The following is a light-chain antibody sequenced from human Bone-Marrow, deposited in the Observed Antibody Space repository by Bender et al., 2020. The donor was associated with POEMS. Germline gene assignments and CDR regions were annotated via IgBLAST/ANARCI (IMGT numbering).Light chain of an antibody. CDR3: SAWDDSLSGWV. V-gene: IGLV1-36*01. J-gene: IGLJ3*02. CDR2: YDD. CDR1: SSNIGNHG. Sequence: QSVVTQPPSLSEAPRHRVTISRSGSSSNIGNHGVNWYQQLPGEAPKLLIYYDDLLTPGVSDRFSASKSGSSASLAISELQSGDEALYYCSAWDDSLSGWVFGGGTKLTVL.